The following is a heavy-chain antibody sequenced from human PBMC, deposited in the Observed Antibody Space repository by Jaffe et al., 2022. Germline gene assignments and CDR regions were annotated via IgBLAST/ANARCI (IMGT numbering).Heavy chain of an antibody. Sequence: EEQLVQSGVEVKKSGESLKISCKGSGYSFTNYWVGWVRQMPGEGLEWMGIIFPGDSDTRYSPSFQGHFTMSVDKTINTAYLQWSSLKASDTAMYYCVRRKFGEFLDGFDVWGQGTKVIVSS. J-gene: IGHJ3*01. CDR1: GYSFTNYW. CDR2: IFPGDSDT. V-gene: IGHV5-51*03. CDR3: VRRKFGEFLDGFDV. D-gene: IGHD3-10*01.